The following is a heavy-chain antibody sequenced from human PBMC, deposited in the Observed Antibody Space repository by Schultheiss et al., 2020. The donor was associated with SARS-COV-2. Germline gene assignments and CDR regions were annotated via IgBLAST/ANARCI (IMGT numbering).Heavy chain of an antibody. CDR2: INPSGGST. Sequence: ASVKVSCKASGYTFTSYYMHWVRQAPGQGLEWMGIINPSGGSTSYAQKFQGRVTMTTDTSTSTAYMELRSLRSDDTAVYYCVWELKDWGQGTLVTVSS. J-gene: IGHJ4*02. CDR3: VWELKD. D-gene: IGHD1-26*01. V-gene: IGHV1-46*01. CDR1: GYTFTSYY.